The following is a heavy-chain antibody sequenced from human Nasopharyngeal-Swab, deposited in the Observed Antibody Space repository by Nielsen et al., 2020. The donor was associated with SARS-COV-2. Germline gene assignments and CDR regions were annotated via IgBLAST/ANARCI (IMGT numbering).Heavy chain of an antibody. V-gene: IGHV4-4*02. CDR1: GGSISSSNW. CDR3: ARGIAAAGTRFHYYYYYYMDV. J-gene: IGHJ6*03. CDR2: IYHSGST. Sequence: SETLSLTCAVSGGSISSSNWWSWVRQPPGKGLEWIGEIYHSGSTNYNPSLKSRVTISVDRSKNQFSLKLSSVTAADTAVYYCARGIAAAGTRFHYYYYYYMDVWGQGTTVTVSS. D-gene: IGHD6-13*01.